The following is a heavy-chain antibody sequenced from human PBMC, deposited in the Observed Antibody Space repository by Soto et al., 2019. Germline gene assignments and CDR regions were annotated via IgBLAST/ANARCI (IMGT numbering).Heavy chain of an antibody. CDR1: GGTFSIYT. V-gene: IGHV1-69*02. D-gene: IGHD1-20*01. CDR2: VIPFLDIT. Sequence: QVQLVQSGSEVKKPGSSVRVSCKASGGTFSIYTISWVRQAPGQGLEWMGRVIPFLDITSYSQRFQGRVTIXAXKXXTTAYMALSSLRSEDTAVYYCARDRDNSNGPNFDSWGQGTLVTVSS. J-gene: IGHJ4*02. CDR3: ARDRDNSNGPNFDS.